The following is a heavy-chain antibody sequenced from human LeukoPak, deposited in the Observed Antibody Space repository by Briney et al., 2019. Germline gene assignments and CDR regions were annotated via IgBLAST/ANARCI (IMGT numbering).Heavy chain of an antibody. J-gene: IGHJ6*02. D-gene: IGHD2-2*01. Sequence: GESLKISCKGSGYSFTSYWIGWVRPMPGKGLEWVGIIYPGDSDTRYSPSFQGQVTISADKSISTAYLQWSSLKASDTAMYYCARLPLGTTDGYYYYGMDVWGQGTTVTVSS. CDR2: IYPGDSDT. CDR1: GYSFTSYW. V-gene: IGHV5-51*01. CDR3: ARLPLGTTDGYYYYGMDV.